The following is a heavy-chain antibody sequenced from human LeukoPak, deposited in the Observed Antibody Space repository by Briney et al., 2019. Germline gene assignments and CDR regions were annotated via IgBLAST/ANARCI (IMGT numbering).Heavy chain of an antibody. Sequence: GRSLRLSCAASGFTFSSYGMHWVRQAPGKGLEWVAVIWYDGSNKYYADSVKGRFTISRDNSKNTLYLQMNSLRAEDTAVYYCARDGDYYDSSGYRIFDYWGQGTLVTVSS. D-gene: IGHD3-22*01. CDR1: GFTFSSYG. J-gene: IGHJ4*02. CDR2: IWYDGSNK. CDR3: ARDGDYYDSSGYRIFDY. V-gene: IGHV3-33*01.